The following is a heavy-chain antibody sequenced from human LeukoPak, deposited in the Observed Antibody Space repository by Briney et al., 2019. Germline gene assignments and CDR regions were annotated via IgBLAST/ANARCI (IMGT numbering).Heavy chain of an antibody. Sequence: SETLSLTCAVYGGSFSGYYWSWIRQPPGKGLEWIGEINHSGSTNYNPSLKSRVTISVDTSKNQFSLKLSSVTAADTAVYYCARGLVDFWELFFNWFDPWGQGTLVTVSS. D-gene: IGHD3-10*01. V-gene: IGHV4-34*01. CDR3: ARGLVDFWELFFNWFDP. CDR1: GGSFSGYY. CDR2: INHSGST. J-gene: IGHJ5*02.